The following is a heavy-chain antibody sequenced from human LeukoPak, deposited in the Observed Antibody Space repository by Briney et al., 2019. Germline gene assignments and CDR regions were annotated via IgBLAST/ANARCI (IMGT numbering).Heavy chain of an antibody. D-gene: IGHD6-13*01. CDR2: IIPIFGTA. CDR3: AKDKDSSSWYYFDY. V-gene: IGHV1-69*01. CDR1: GGTFSSYA. Sequence: ASVKVSCKASGGTFSSYAISWVRQAPGQGLEWMGGIIPIFGTANYAQKFQGRVTITADESTSTAYMELSSLRSEDTAVYYCAKDKDSSSWYYFDYWGQGTLVTVSS. J-gene: IGHJ4*02.